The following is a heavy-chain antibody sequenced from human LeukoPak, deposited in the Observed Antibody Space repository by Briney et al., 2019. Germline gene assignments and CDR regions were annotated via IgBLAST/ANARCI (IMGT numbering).Heavy chain of an antibody. CDR2: INHSGST. J-gene: IGHJ6*03. Sequence: PSETLSLTCAVYGGSFSGYYWSWIRQPPGKGLEWIGEINHSGSTNYNPSLKSRVTISVDTSKNQFSLKLSSVTAADTAVYYCARAGQQLGYYYYYYYMDVWGKGTTVTVSS. CDR3: ARAGQQLGYYYYYYYMDV. D-gene: IGHD6-13*01. CDR1: GGSFSGYY. V-gene: IGHV4-34*01.